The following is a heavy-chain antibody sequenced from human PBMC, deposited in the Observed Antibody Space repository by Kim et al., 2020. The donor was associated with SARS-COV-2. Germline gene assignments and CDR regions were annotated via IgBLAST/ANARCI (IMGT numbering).Heavy chain of an antibody. CDR1: GGSISSSSYY. J-gene: IGHJ4*02. CDR2: IYYSGST. Sequence: SETLSLTCTVSGGSISSSSYYWGWIRQPPGKGLEWIGSIYYSGSTYYNPSLKSRVTISVDTSKNQFSLKLSSVTAADTAVYYCARGGTYYYDSSGYYYPYWGQGTLVTVSS. V-gene: IGHV4-39*01. CDR3: ARGGTYYYDSSGYYYPY. D-gene: IGHD3-22*01.